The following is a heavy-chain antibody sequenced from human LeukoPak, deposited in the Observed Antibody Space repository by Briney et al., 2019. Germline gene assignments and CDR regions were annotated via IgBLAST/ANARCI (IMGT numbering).Heavy chain of an antibody. CDR2: ICTSGST. Sequence: SQTLSLTCTVSGGSISSGSYCWSWIRQPAGKGLEWIGRICTSGSTNYNPSLKSRVTISVDTSKNQFSLKLSSVTAADTAVYYCARLRAAAGPYYFDYWGQGTLATVSS. J-gene: IGHJ4*02. V-gene: IGHV4-61*02. D-gene: IGHD6-13*01. CDR3: ARLRAAAGPYYFDY. CDR1: GGSISSGSYC.